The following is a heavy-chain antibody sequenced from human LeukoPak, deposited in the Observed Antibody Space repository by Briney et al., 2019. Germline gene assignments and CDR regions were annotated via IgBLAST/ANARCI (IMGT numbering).Heavy chain of an antibody. Sequence: SVKVSCKASGGTFSSYAISWVRQAPGQGLEWMGRIIPILGIANYAQKFQGRVTITADKSTSTAYMELSSLRSEDTAVYYCARDRGYGDYEDYWGQGTLVTVSS. CDR1: GGTFSSYA. V-gene: IGHV1-69*04. CDR3: ARDRGYGDYEDY. CDR2: IIPILGIA. J-gene: IGHJ4*02. D-gene: IGHD4-17*01.